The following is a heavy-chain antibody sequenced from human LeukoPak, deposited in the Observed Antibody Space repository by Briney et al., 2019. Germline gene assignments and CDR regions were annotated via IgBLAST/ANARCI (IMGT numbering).Heavy chain of an antibody. CDR1: GFTFSSYG. V-gene: IGHV3-30*03. D-gene: IGHD4-17*01. CDR3: ARGVPYWTVTGFYGVDV. Sequence: GGSLRLSCAASGFTFSSYGMHWVRQAPGKGLEWVAVISYDGSNKYYADSVKGRLTISRDNSKKTLYLQMNSLRAEDTAVYYCARGVPYWTVTGFYGVDVWGQGTTVTVSS. CDR2: ISYDGSNK. J-gene: IGHJ6*02.